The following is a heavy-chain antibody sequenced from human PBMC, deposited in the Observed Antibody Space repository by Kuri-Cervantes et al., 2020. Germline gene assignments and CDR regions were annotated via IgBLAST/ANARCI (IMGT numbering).Heavy chain of an antibody. Sequence: GESLKISCAASGFMFSSYAMSWVRQAPGKGLEWVSGLSASGGSTYYADSVKGRFTVSRDNSKNTLYLQMNSLSAEDTAVYYCAKEQWELRTFDYWGQGTLVTVSS. CDR2: LSASGGST. D-gene: IGHD1-26*01. CDR3: AKEQWELRTFDY. J-gene: IGHJ4*02. CDR1: GFMFSSYA. V-gene: IGHV3-23*01.